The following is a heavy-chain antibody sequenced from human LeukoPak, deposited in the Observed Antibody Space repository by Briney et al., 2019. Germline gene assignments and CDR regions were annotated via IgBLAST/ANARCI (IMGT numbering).Heavy chain of an antibody. D-gene: IGHD6-19*01. V-gene: IGHV3-7*01. CDR2: IKQDGSEK. J-gene: IGHJ6*02. CDR3: ARAVGQWLGRPYYYYGMDV. CDR1: GFTFSSYW. Sequence: GGSLRLSCAASGFTFSSYWMSWVRQAPGKGLEWVANIKQDGSEKYYVDSVKGRFTISRDNAKNSLYLQLNSLRAEDTAVFYCARAVGQWLGRPYYYYGMDVWGQGTTVTVSS.